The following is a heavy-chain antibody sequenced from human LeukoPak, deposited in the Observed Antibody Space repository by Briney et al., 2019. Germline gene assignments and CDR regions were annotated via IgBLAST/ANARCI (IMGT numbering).Heavy chain of an antibody. CDR1: GYTFTSYG. V-gene: IGHV1-18*01. J-gene: IGHJ4*02. CDR3: ATVTIFGVVRYYFDY. D-gene: IGHD3-3*01. CDR2: ISAYNGNT. Sequence: GASVKVSCKASGYTFTSYGISWVRQAPGQGLEWMGWISAYNGNTNYAQKLQGRATMTTDTSTSTAYMELRSLRSDDTAVYYCATVTIFGVVRYYFDYWGQGTLVTVSS.